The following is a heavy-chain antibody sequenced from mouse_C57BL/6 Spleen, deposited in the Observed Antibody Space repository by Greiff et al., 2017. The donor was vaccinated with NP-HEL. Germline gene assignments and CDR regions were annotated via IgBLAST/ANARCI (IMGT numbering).Heavy chain of an antibody. CDR2: IYPRSGNT. Sequence: QVQLKESGAELARPGASVKLSCKASGYTFTSYGISWVKQRTGQGLEWIGEIYPRSGNTYYNEKFKGKATLTADKSSSTAYMELRSLTSEDSAVYFCYSNEDYWGQGTTLTVSS. CDR1: GYTFTSYG. V-gene: IGHV1-81*01. CDR3: YSNEDY. J-gene: IGHJ2*01. D-gene: IGHD2-5*01.